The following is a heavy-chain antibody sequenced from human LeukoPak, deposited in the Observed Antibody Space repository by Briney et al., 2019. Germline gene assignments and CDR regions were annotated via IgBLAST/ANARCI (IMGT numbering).Heavy chain of an antibody. CDR1: GFTFSSFG. J-gene: IGHJ4*02. CDR3: AKDNPVLDS. V-gene: IGHV3-30*02. Sequence: PGGSLRLSCAASGFTFSSFGMHWVRQAPGKGLGCVSHIPYDESNKYYTDSVKGRFTISRDTSKNTLFLQMNSLRVEGTAVYYCAKDNPVLDSWGQGTLVTVSS. D-gene: IGHD4-17*01. CDR2: IPYDESNK.